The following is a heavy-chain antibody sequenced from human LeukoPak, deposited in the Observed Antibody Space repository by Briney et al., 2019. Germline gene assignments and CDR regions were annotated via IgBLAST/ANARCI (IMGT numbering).Heavy chain of an antibody. V-gene: IGHV3-48*02. CDR3: ARARASGRSGFDY. CDR2: ISSSSSTI. J-gene: IGHJ4*02. D-gene: IGHD2-15*01. CDR1: GLTVSNNY. Sequence: PGGFLRLSCAASGLTVSNNYINWVRQAPGKGLEWVSYISSSSSTIYYADSVKGRFTISRDNAKNSLDLQMNSLRDEDTAVYYCARARASGRSGFDYWGQGTLVTVSS.